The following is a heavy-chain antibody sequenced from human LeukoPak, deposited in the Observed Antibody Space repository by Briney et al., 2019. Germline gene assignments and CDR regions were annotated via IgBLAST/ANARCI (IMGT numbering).Heavy chain of an antibody. CDR2: ICYSGST. CDR1: GGSISSSSYY. D-gene: IGHD6-19*01. Sequence: PSETLSLTCTVSGGSISSSSYYWGWIRQPPGKGLEWIGSICYSGSTYYNPSLKSRVTISVDTSKNQFSLRLSSVTAADTAVYYCARDQEAVAGYWYWSQGTLVTVSS. V-gene: IGHV4-39*07. CDR3: ARDQEAVAGYWY. J-gene: IGHJ4*02.